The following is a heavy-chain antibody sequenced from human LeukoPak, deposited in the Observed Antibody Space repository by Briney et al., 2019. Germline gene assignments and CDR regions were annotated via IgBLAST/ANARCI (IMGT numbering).Heavy chain of an antibody. J-gene: IGHJ4*02. CDR2: ISYDGSNK. D-gene: IGHD3-10*01. Sequence: AGGSLRLSCAASGFTFSSYGMHWVRQAPGKGLEWVAVISYDGSNKYYADSVKGRFTISRDNSKNTLYLQMNSLRAEDAAVYYCAKSPAAWFGEFFPYYFDYWGQGTLVTVSS. V-gene: IGHV3-30*18. CDR1: GFTFSSYG. CDR3: AKSPAAWFGEFFPYYFDY.